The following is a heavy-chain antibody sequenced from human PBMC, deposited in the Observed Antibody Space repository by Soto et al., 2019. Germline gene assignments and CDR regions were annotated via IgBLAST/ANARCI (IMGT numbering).Heavy chain of an antibody. CDR2: ISSNGGST. CDR1: GFTFSSYA. Sequence: GGSLRLSCAASGFTFSSYAMHWVRQAPGKGLEYVSAISSNGGSTYYANSVKGRFTISRDNSKNTLYLQMGSLRAEDMAVYYCARGGYCSGGSCYSAPDSPNDYWGQGTLVTVSS. J-gene: IGHJ4*02. V-gene: IGHV3-64*01. D-gene: IGHD2-15*01. CDR3: ARGGYCSGGSCYSAPDSPNDY.